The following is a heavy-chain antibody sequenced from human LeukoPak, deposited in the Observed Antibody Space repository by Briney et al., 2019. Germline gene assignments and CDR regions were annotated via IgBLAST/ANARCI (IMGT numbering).Heavy chain of an antibody. D-gene: IGHD2-21*02. Sequence: GASVKVSCKASGYTFTSYYMHWVRQAPGQGLEWMGIINPSGGSTSYAQKFQGRVTMTRDTSTSTVYMELSSLRSEDTAVYYCARGRRRGYCGGDCYSAFDYWGQGTLVTVSS. CDR2: INPSGGST. J-gene: IGHJ4*02. CDR1: GYTFTSYY. CDR3: ARGRRRGYCGGDCYSAFDY. V-gene: IGHV1-46*01.